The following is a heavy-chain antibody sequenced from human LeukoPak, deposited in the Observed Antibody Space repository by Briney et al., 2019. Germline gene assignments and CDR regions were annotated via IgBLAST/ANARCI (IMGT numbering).Heavy chain of an antibody. V-gene: IGHV3-30*18. CDR3: AKDKNSRCSITCRSEFDY. CDR2: ISYDGSNK. Sequence: PGRSLRLSCAASGFTFSSYGMHWVRQAPGKGLEWVAVISYDGSNKYYADSVKGRFTISRDNSKNTLYLQMNSLRAEDTAVYYCAKDKNSRCSITCRSEFDYWGQGTLVTVSS. D-gene: IGHD2-2*01. J-gene: IGHJ4*02. CDR1: GFTFSSYG.